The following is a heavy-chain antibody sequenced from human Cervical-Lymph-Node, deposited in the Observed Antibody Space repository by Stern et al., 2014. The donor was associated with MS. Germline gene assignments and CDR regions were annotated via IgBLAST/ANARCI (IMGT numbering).Heavy chain of an antibody. Sequence: EVQLVESGGGLVKPGESLRLSCDASGFTFSHYSINWVRQAPGKGLAWISSISNNSTHTYYADFVEGRFTISRDSAKDSVSLHMVSLRAEDTAVYYCARARVGDYARSPHLDSWGQGTLVTVSS. J-gene: IGHJ4*02. CDR3: ARARVGDYARSPHLDS. CDR2: ISNNSTHT. V-gene: IGHV3-21*01. CDR1: GFTFSHYS. D-gene: IGHD4-17*01.